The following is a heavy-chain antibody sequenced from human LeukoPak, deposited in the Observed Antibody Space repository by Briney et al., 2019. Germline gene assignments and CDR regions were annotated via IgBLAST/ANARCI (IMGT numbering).Heavy chain of an antibody. V-gene: IGHV4-30-4*08. Sequence: PSQTLSLTCTVSGGSISSGDYYWSWIRQPPGKGLEWIGYIYYSGSTYYNPSLKSRVTISVDTSKNQFSLKLSSVTAADTAVYYCAREPVDVVVPANWLDPWGQGTLVTVSS. CDR2: IYYSGST. J-gene: IGHJ5*02. CDR3: AREPVDVVVPANWLDP. CDR1: GGSISSGDYY. D-gene: IGHD2-2*01.